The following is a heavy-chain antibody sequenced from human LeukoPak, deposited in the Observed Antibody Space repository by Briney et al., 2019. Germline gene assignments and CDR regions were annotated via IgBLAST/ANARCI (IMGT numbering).Heavy chain of an antibody. CDR2: ISVYNGNT. CDR1: GYTFTSYG. CDR3: ARVSAMIKNQRHPYYFDY. D-gene: IGHD1-14*01. Sequence: ASVKVSCKASGYTFTSYGISWVRQAPGQGLEWMGWISVYNGNTNYAQKLQGRVTMTTDTSTSTAYMELRSLRSDDTAVYYCARVSAMIKNQRHPYYFDYWGQGTLVTVSS. V-gene: IGHV1-18*01. J-gene: IGHJ4*02.